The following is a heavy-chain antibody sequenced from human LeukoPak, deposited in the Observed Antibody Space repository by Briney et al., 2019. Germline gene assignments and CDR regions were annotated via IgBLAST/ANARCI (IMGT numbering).Heavy chain of an antibody. CDR2: IYYSGST. CDR1: GDSISSYY. Sequence: PSETLSLTCTVSGDSISSYYWNWIRQPPGKGLEWIGYIYYSGSTTYNPSLKSRVTISVDTSKNQFSLKLNSVTAADTAVYYCASGGSSWYDGIDYWGQGTLVTVSS. V-gene: IGHV4-59*01. J-gene: IGHJ4*02. CDR3: ASGGSSWYDGIDY. D-gene: IGHD6-13*01.